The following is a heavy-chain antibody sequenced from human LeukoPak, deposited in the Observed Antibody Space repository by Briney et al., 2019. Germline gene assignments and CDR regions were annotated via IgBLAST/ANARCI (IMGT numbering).Heavy chain of an antibody. CDR3: ARGYSSSWYSPDY. Sequence: GGSLRISCAASGFTFSSYGMPWVRQAPGKGLEWVSSIGGSSTYVYYADSVKGRFTISRDNAKNSLYLQMNSLRAEDTAVYYCARGYSSSWYSPDYWGQGTLVTVSS. V-gene: IGHV3-21*01. CDR1: GFTFSSYG. J-gene: IGHJ4*02. CDR2: IGGSSTYV. D-gene: IGHD6-13*01.